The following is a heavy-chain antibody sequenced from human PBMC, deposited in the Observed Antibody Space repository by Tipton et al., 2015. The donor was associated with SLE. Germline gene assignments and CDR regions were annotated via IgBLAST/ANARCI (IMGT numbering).Heavy chain of an antibody. CDR2: IYSSGGT. CDR1: GGSISSSHYY. Sequence: TLSLTCTVSGGSISSSHYYWDWIRQPPGKGLEWLGSIYSSGGTYYNPSLKSRVTISVDTSKNRFSLKLSSVTAADTAVYYCARTLAAQIDYWGQGTLVTVSS. V-gene: IGHV4-39*01. J-gene: IGHJ4*02. CDR3: ARTLAAQIDY. D-gene: IGHD6-6*01.